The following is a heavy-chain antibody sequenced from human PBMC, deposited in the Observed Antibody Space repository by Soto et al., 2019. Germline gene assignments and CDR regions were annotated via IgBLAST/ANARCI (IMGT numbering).Heavy chain of an antibody. D-gene: IGHD3-10*01. CDR2: IWYDGSNK. CDR1: GFTFSSYG. Sequence: GGSLRLSCAASGFTFSSYGMHWVRQAPGKGLEWVAVIWYDGSNKYYADSVKGRFTISRDNSKNTLYLQMNSLRAEDTAVYYCARDGTWLPYYYYDGMDVWGQGTTVTVSS. J-gene: IGHJ6*02. CDR3: ARDGTWLPYYYYDGMDV. V-gene: IGHV3-33*01.